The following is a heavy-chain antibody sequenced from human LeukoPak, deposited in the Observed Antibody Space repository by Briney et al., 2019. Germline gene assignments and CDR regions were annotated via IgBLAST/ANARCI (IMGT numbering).Heavy chain of an antibody. J-gene: IGHJ3*02. CDR1: GFTFSSYA. Sequence: GSLRLSCAASGFTFSSYAMSWVRQAPGKGLEWIASMFYSGSTYYNPSLKGRVTISVDTSKNQFSLRLRSVTATDTAVYYCASHPSAIVVGPAAREVRDAFDIWGQGTMVPVSS. CDR2: MFYSGST. D-gene: IGHD2-2*01. V-gene: IGHV4-39*01. CDR3: ASHPSAIVVGPAAREVRDAFDI.